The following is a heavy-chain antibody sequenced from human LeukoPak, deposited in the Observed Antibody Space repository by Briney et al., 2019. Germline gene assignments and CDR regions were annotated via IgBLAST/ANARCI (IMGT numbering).Heavy chain of an antibody. Sequence: GGSLRLSCAASGFTFSRYAMTWVRQAPGKGLEWVSTLSGSGGNMHYADSVKGWFTISRDNSKNTLYLQMNSLRAEDTAVYYCAELGITMIGGVWGKGTTVTISS. V-gene: IGHV3-23*01. CDR3: AELGITMIGGV. D-gene: IGHD3-10*02. J-gene: IGHJ6*04. CDR2: LSGSGGNM. CDR1: GFTFSRYA.